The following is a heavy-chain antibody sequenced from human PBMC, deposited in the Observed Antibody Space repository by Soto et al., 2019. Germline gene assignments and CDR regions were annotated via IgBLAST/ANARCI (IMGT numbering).Heavy chain of an antibody. CDR2: LTPGGETT. D-gene: IGHD1-26*01. J-gene: IGHJ4*02. CDR3: AKDSLLSGEYQDLDY. Sequence: GGSLRLSCAASGFTFSSYAMTWVRQAPGKTLEWVSALTPGGETTYYADSVKGRFTISRDNSKSTLYLQLNNLRAEDTAMYYCAKDSLLSGEYQDLDYWGQGTLVTVSS. V-gene: IGHV3-23*01. CDR1: GFTFSSYA.